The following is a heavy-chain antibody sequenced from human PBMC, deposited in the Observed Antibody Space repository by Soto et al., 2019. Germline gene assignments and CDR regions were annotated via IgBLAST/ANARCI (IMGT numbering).Heavy chain of an antibody. CDR1: GYTFTSYA. J-gene: IGHJ5*02. Sequence: GASVKVSCKASGYTFTSYAMHWVRQAPGQRLEWMGWINAGNGNTKYSQKFQGRVTITRDKSASTAYTELSSLRSEDTAVYYCARGKSRLIVVVPAATNWFDPWGQGTLVTVSS. V-gene: IGHV1-3*01. D-gene: IGHD2-2*01. CDR3: ARGKSRLIVVVPAATNWFDP. CDR2: INAGNGNT.